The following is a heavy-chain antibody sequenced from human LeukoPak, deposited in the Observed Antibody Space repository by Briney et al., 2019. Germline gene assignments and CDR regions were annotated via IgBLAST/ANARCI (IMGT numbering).Heavy chain of an antibody. V-gene: IGHV3-23*01. J-gene: IGHJ4*02. CDR3: AKHFDNSGSKDFFDY. D-gene: IGHD5-12*01. CDR1: GFTFSNYA. CDR2: ISGSGGST. Sequence: GGSLRLSCAASGFTFSNYAMSWVRQAPGKGLEWVSAISGSGGSTSYADSVKGRSTISRDNSKNTLYLQMNSLRAEDTAVYYCAKHFDNSGSKDFFDYWGQGTLVTVSS.